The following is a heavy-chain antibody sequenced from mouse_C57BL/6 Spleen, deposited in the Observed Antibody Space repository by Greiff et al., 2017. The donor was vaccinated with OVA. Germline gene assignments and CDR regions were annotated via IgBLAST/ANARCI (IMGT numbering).Heavy chain of an antibody. CDR2: ILSGSGST. V-gene: IGHV1-9*01. CDR1: GYTFTGYW. Sequence: QVQLQQSGAELMKPGASVKLSCKATGYTFTGYWIEWVKQRPGHGLEWIGEILSGSGSTNYNEKFKGKATFTADTSSNTAYMQLSSLTTEDSAIYYCARRNAFWFDYWGQGTTLTVSS. CDR3: ARRNAFWFDY. J-gene: IGHJ2*01.